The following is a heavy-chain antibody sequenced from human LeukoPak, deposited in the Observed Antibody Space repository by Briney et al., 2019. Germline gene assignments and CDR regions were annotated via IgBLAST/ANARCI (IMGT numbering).Heavy chain of an antibody. V-gene: IGHV1-18*01. CDR1: GYTFTSYG. D-gene: IGHD3-3*01. CDR3: ARDFYDFWSGYYIGGY. CDR2: ISAYNGNT. J-gene: IGHJ4*02. Sequence: ASVKVSCKASGYTFTSYGISWVRQAPGQGLEWMGWISAYNGNTNYAQKLQGRVTMTTDTSTSTAYMELRSLRSDDTAVYYCARDFYDFWSGYYIGGYWGQGTLVTVSS.